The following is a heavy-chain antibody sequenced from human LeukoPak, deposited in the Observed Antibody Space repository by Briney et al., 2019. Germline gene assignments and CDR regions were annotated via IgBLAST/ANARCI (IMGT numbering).Heavy chain of an antibody. CDR3: ARHGPPWFGELLTIQENWFDP. Sequence: GGSLRLSCGASGFTFSSYAMNWARQAPGKGLEWLSYISTSSSTIYYADSVKGRFTISRDNAKNSLYLQMNSLRAEDTAVYYCARHGPPWFGELLTIQENWFDPWGQGTLVTVSS. CDR1: GFTFSSYA. V-gene: IGHV3-48*04. CDR2: ISTSSSTI. D-gene: IGHD3-10*01. J-gene: IGHJ5*02.